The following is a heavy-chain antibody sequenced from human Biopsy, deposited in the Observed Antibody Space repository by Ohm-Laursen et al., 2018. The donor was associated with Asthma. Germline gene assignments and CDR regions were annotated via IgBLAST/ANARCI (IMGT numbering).Heavy chain of an antibody. J-gene: IGHJ5*02. CDR1: GGYLTGHY. V-gene: IGHV4-34*01. CDR3: ARAAITGIRGWFDP. Sequence: SDTLSLTCTVYGGYLTGHYWNWIRQPPGKGLEWIGEIDQSGYTNYNPSFKSRVTISADTSKNHFHLNLSSVTAADTAVYFCARAAITGIRGWFDPWGQGTQVTVS. D-gene: IGHD1-20*01. CDR2: IDQSGYT.